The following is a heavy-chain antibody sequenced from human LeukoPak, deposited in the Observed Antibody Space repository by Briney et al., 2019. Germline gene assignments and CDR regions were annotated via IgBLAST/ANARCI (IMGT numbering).Heavy chain of an antibody. CDR2: ILYSGGT. CDR1: GGSISSYY. J-gene: IGHJ4*02. Sequence: SETLSLTCTVSGGSISSYYWSWIRQPPGKGLEWIGNILYSGGTYYSPSLTSRVTISLDTSRNQFSLKLNSVTAADTAVYYCAREGLSYSASLDYWGQGTLVTVSS. CDR3: AREGLSYSASLDY. V-gene: IGHV4-59*12. D-gene: IGHD3-16*02.